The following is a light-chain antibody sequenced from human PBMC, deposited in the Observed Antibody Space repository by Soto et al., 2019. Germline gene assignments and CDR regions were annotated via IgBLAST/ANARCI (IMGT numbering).Light chain of an antibody. CDR3: QTWGTGIHVV. CDR2: LDSDGSH. CDR1: RGHSSYA. J-gene: IGLJ2*01. Sequence: QLVLTQSPSASASLGASVKLTCTLSRGHSSYAIAWHQQQPEKGPRYLMKLDSDGSHTKGDAIPDRFSGSSSGAERYLTISSLQSEDEADYYCQTWGTGIHVVFGGGTKLIVL. V-gene: IGLV4-69*01.